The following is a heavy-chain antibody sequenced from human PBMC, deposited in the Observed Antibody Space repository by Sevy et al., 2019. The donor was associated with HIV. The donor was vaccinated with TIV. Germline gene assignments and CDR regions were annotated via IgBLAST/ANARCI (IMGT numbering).Heavy chain of an antibody. CDR3: ASGPYYYGSGSYFGVFDY. D-gene: IGHD3-10*01. CDR1: GGTFSSYA. V-gene: IGHV1-69*04. Sequence: ASVKVSCKASGGTFSSYAISWVRQAPGQGLEWMGRIIPILGIANYAQKFQGRVTITADKSTSTGYMELSSLRSEDTAVYYCASGPYYYGSGSYFGVFDYWGQGTLVTVSS. CDR2: IIPILGIA. J-gene: IGHJ4*02.